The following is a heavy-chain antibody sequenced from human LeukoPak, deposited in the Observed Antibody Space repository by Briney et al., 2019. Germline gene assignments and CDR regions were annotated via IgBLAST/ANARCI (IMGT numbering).Heavy chain of an antibody. CDR2: IYTSGST. CDR3: ARYQLVRFNCWFDP. Sequence: PGGSLRLSCAASGFTFSAAWMNWVRQAPGKGLEWIGYIYTSGSTNYNPSLKSRVTISVDTSKNQFSLKLSSVTAADTAVYYCARYQLVRFNCWFDPWGQGTLVTVSS. V-gene: IGHV4-4*09. CDR1: GFTFSAAW. D-gene: IGHD6-13*01. J-gene: IGHJ5*02.